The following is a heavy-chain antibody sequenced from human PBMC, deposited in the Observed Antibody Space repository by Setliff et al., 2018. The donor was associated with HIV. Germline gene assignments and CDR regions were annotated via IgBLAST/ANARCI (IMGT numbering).Heavy chain of an antibody. CDR3: ARDREAGDWYFDL. J-gene: IGHJ2*01. CDR1: GDTVTGHS. CDR2: LNTGNGKT. V-gene: IGHV1-3*04. Sequence: ASVKVSCKAFGDTVTGHSIHWVRQAPGQRLEWMGWLNTGNGKTKYSQRFQDRVTFTRDTSARTAYMELRSLRSDDTVVYYCARDREAGDWYFDLWGRGTLVTVSS. D-gene: IGHD6-13*01.